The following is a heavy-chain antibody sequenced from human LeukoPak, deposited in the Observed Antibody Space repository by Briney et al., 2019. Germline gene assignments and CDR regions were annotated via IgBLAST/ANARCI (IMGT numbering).Heavy chain of an antibody. CDR1: GYSFTSYW. D-gene: IGHD3-10*01. Sequence: KPGESLKISCKGSGYSFTSYWIGGVRQMPGKGLEWLGASYPGESDTRYSPSSQGQVTISGDKSISTAYLQWSSLKASDTAMYYCARLELYYYGSGSYPPPDYWGQGTLVTVST. CDR3: ARLELYYYGSGSYPPPDY. J-gene: IGHJ4*02. V-gene: IGHV5-51*03. CDR2: SYPGESDT.